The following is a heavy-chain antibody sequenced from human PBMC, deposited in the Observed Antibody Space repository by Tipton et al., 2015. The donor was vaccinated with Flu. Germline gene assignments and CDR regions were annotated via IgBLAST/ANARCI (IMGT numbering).Heavy chain of an antibody. CDR2: IYTSGST. J-gene: IGHJ6*02. CDR3: ARGGYSYGYGKNYYYYGMDV. V-gene: IGHV4-61*02. Sequence: TLSLTCTVSGGSISSGSYYWSWIRQPAGKGLEWIGRIYTSGSTNYNPSLKSRDTISVDTSKNQFSLKLSSVTAADTAVYYCARGGYSYGYGKNYYYYGMDVWGQGTTVTVSS. CDR1: GGSISSGSYY. D-gene: IGHD5-18*01.